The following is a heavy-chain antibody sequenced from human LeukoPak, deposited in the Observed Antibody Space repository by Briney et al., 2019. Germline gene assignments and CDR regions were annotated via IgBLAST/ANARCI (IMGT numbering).Heavy chain of an antibody. V-gene: IGHV1-2*02. D-gene: IGHD1-14*01. CDR1: GYTFTGYY. CDR2: INPHTGGT. J-gene: IGHJ6*03. CDR3: ARVGNPVFYYYMDV. Sequence: ASVKVSCKASGYTFTGYYMHWVRQAPGQGLEWMGWINPHTGGTNYAQKLQGRVTMTTDTSTSTAYMELRSLRSDDTAAYYCARVGNPVFYYYMDVWGKGATVTVSS.